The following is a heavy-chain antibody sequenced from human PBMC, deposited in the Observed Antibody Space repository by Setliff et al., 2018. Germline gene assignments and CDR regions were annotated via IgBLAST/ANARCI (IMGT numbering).Heavy chain of an antibody. CDR2: ISAYNGNT. V-gene: IGHV1-18*01. Sequence: ASVKVSCKASGYTFTSYGISWVRQAPGQGLEWMGWISAYNGNTNYAQKLQDRVTMTTDTSTSTAYMELRSLRSDDTAVYYCARVVGDYDYEDYYYYGMDVWGQGTTVTVSS. CDR1: GYTFTSYG. CDR3: ARVVGDYDYEDYYYYGMDV. J-gene: IGHJ6*02. D-gene: IGHD4-17*01.